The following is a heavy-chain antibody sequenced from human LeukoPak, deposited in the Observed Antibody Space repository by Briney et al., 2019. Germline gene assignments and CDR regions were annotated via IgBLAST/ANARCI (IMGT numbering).Heavy chain of an antibody. CDR1: GYSISSGHY. V-gene: IGHV4-38-2*02. Sequence: SSETLSLTCTVSGYSISSGHYWGRVRQPPGKGLEWIGSIYHSGNTYCNPSLESRVTISVDTSKNQFSLNLSSVTAADTAVYYCARHGYVAVAGTVDYWGQGTLITVSS. D-gene: IGHD6-19*01. CDR3: ARHGYVAVAGTVDY. J-gene: IGHJ4*02. CDR2: IYHSGNT.